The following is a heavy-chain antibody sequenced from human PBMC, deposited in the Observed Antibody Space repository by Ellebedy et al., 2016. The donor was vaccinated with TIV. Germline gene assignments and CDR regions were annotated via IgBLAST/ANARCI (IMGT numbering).Heavy chain of an antibody. V-gene: IGHV4-34*01. D-gene: IGHD6-19*01. Sequence: SETLSLTXAVYGGSFSGYYWSWIRQPPGKGLEWIGEINHSGSTNYNPSLKSRVTISVDTSKNQFSLKLSSVTAADTAVYYCARGYSSGWYGPNTEKNWFDPWGQGTLVTVSS. CDR3: ARGYSSGWYGPNTEKNWFDP. CDR2: INHSGST. CDR1: GGSFSGYY. J-gene: IGHJ5*02.